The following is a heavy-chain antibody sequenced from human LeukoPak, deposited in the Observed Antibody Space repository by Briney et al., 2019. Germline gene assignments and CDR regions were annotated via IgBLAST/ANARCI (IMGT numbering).Heavy chain of an antibody. CDR2: INHSGST. J-gene: IGHJ4*02. D-gene: IGHD4-17*01. V-gene: IGHV4-34*01. CDR1: GGPFSDYY. Sequence: SETLSLTCAVYGGPFSDYYWSWIRQPPGKGLEWIGEINHSGSTNYNPSLKSRVTISVDTSKNQSSLKLSSVTAADTAVYYCARGATVTNFDYWGQGTLVAVSS. CDR3: ARGATVTNFDY.